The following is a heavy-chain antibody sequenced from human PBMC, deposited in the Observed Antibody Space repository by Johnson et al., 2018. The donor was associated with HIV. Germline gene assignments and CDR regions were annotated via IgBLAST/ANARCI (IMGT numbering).Heavy chain of an antibody. CDR1: GFTFSSYG. D-gene: IGHD3-22*01. J-gene: IGHJ3*01. Sequence: QVQLVESGGGVVQPGGSLRLSCAASGFTFSSYGMHWVRQAPGKGLEWVAFIRYDGSNKYYADSVKGRFTISRDNSKNTLYLQMNSLRAEDTAVYYCPREDSSCYFDGFDVWGQGTMVTVSS. CDR3: PREDSSCYFDGFDV. V-gene: IGHV3-30*02. CDR2: IRYDGSNK.